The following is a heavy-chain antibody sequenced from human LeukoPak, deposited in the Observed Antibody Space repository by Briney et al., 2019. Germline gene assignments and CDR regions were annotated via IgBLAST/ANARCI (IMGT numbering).Heavy chain of an antibody. Sequence: GASVKLSCKASGRTFSSYAISWVRQAPGQGREWMGRIIPIFGTANYAQKFQGRVTITTDESTSTAYRELSSLRSEDTAVYYCARDDDRASYYDWGPGTLVTVSS. CDR2: IIPIFGTA. J-gene: IGHJ4*02. D-gene: IGHD1-26*01. CDR3: ARDDDRASYYD. V-gene: IGHV1-69*05. CDR1: GRTFSSYA.